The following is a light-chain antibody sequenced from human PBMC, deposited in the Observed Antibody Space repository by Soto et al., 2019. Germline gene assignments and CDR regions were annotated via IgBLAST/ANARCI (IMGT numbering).Light chain of an antibody. CDR1: QIIGSW. CDR3: QQYNSYPYT. V-gene: IGKV1-5*03. J-gene: IGKJ2*01. Sequence: DIQLTQSPSTLSASVGDRVTITCRASQIIGSWLAWYQQKPGRAPKPLIYKASTLESGVPSRFSGSESGTEFTLTISSLQPDDFATYYCQQYNSYPYTLGQGTKVDIK. CDR2: KAS.